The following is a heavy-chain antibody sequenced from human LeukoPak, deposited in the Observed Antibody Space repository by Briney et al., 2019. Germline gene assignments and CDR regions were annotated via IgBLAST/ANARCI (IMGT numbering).Heavy chain of an antibody. D-gene: IGHD3-10*01. CDR1: GGSISSYY. Sequence: PSETLSLTCSVSGGSISSYYWSWIRQPPGKALVGIGYIYYSRSTNYNPSLKSRVTISVDTSKNQFSLKLRSVTAADTAVYYCARETTMVPVDYWGQGTLVTVSS. V-gene: IGHV4-59*01. CDR2: IYYSRST. CDR3: ARETTMVPVDY. J-gene: IGHJ4*02.